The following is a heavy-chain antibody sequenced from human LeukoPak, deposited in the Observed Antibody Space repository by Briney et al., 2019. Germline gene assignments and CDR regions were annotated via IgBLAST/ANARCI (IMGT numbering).Heavy chain of an antibody. CDR2: INRDGGTT. V-gene: IGHV3-74*01. CDR1: GFTFSSYW. J-gene: IGHJ4*02. D-gene: IGHD6-13*01. Sequence: GGSLRLSCAASGFTFSSYWMYWVRQAPGKGLVWVSRINRDGGTTSYADSVKGRFTISRDNAKNTLYLQMNSLRAEDTAVYYCARYISGAGDYWGQGTLVTVSS. CDR3: ARYISGAGDY.